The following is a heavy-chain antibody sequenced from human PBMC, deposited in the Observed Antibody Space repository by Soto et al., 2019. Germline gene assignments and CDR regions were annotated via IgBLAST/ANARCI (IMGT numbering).Heavy chain of an antibody. CDR3: AKVSRYCSSTSCYVRYYFDY. D-gene: IGHD2-2*01. CDR2: ISGSGGST. V-gene: IGHV3-23*01. Sequence: GGSLRLSCAASGFTFSSYAMSWVRQAPGKGLEWVSAISGSGGSTYYADSVKGRFTISRDNSKNTLYLQMNSLRAEDTAVYYCAKVSRYCSSTSCYVRYYFDYWGQGTLVTVSS. CDR1: GFTFSSYA. J-gene: IGHJ4*02.